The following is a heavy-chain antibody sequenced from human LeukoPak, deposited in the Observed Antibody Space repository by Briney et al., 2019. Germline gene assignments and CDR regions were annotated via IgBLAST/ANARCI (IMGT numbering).Heavy chain of an antibody. Sequence: GGSLRLSCAASGFTFSDYWMHWVRQAPGKGLVWVSRINTDDSSITYADSVKGRFTISRDNAKNTLYLQMNSLRAEDTAVYYCVRDRTPGILDYWGQGTPVTVSS. J-gene: IGHJ4*02. CDR2: INTDDSSI. CDR3: VRDRTPGILDY. D-gene: IGHD1/OR15-1a*01. CDR1: GFTFSDYW. V-gene: IGHV3-74*01.